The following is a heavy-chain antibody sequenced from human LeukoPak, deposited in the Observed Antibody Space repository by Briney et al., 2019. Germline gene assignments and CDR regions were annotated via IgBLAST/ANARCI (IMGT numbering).Heavy chain of an antibody. V-gene: IGHV3-74*01. D-gene: IGHD5-12*01. CDR3: SRGGYSGSYYKFS. CDR1: GFTFTDYW. Sequence: GGSLRLSCVASGFTFTDYWMHWVRQAPGKGPEWLSRISKDGSITVYGDSTKGRFTVSRDNARSSVYLEVNSLRLEDTAVYYCSRGGYSGSYYKFSWGPGTLVTVAS. J-gene: IGHJ4*02. CDR2: ISKDGSIT.